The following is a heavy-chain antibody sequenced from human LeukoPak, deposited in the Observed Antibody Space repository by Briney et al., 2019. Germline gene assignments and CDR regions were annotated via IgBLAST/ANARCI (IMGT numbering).Heavy chain of an antibody. V-gene: IGHV3-9*01. CDR3: ARDFPYYYDISGYYQDY. Sequence: GGSLRLSCAASGFTFDDYAMHWVRQAPGKGLEWVSGISWNSGSIGYVDSVKGRFTISRDNAKNSLYLQMNSLRAGDTAVYYCARDFPYYYDISGYYQDYWGQGTLVTVSS. D-gene: IGHD3-22*01. CDR2: ISWNSGSI. J-gene: IGHJ4*02. CDR1: GFTFDDYA.